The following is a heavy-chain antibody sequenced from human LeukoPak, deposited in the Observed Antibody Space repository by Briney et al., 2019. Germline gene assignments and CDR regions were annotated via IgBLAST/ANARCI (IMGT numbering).Heavy chain of an antibody. D-gene: IGHD2/OR15-2a*01. J-gene: IGHJ4*02. CDR3: VSRGGASVFYYFDF. Sequence: GGSLRLSCTASGFTFSTHAMTWVRQAPGKGPEWASSISGNGRTTYYSDSVRGRSTISRDNSRNTLYLQMNSLRADDTAVYYCVSRGGASVFYYFDFWGQGTLVTVSP. CDR1: GFTFSTHA. CDR2: ISGNGRTT. V-gene: IGHV3-23*01.